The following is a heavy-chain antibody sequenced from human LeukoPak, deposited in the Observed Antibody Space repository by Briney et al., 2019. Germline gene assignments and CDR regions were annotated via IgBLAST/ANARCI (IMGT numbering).Heavy chain of an antibody. CDR1: GITFSDPY. D-gene: IGHD5-18*01. V-gene: IGHV3-11*06. Sequence: GGSVRLSCAASGITFSDPYISWIRQAPGKGLEWISDISGSSSFTSYTGSVKGRFTISRDNAKNSLYLQMNSLAVEDTAVYYCARDPRGYSYGYLDHWGLGTLVTVSS. CDR2: ISGSSSFT. CDR3: ARDPRGYSYGYLDH. J-gene: IGHJ5*02.